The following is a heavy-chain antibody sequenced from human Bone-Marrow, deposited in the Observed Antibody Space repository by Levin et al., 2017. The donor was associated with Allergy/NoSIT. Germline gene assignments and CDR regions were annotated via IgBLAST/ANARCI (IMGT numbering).Heavy chain of an antibody. V-gene: IGHV5-51*01. J-gene: IGHJ4*02. CDR1: GYSFPSYW. CDR3: ARLPGMVRGRRYFDF. CDR2: IFPNDADT. Sequence: ASVKVSCKASGYSFPSYWIAWVRQMPGKGLEWMGVIFPNDADTIYSPSFQGQVTISADNSINTAYLQWSSLKASDTAIYYCARLPGMVRGRRYFDFWGQGTLVTVPS. D-gene: IGHD3-10*01.